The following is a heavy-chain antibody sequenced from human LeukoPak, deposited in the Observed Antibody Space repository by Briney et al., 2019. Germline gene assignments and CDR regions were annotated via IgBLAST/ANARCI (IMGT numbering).Heavy chain of an antibody. V-gene: IGHV3-30*18. CDR2: ISYDGSNK. CDR1: GFTFSSYG. Sequence: SGGSLRLSCAASGFTFSSYGMHWVRQAPGKGLEWVAVISYDGSNKYYADSVKGRFTISRDNSKNTLYLQMNSLRAEDTAVYYCAKEDEYSSGWYPKYYFDYWGQGTLVTVSS. CDR3: AKEDEYSSGWYPKYYFDY. D-gene: IGHD6-19*01. J-gene: IGHJ4*02.